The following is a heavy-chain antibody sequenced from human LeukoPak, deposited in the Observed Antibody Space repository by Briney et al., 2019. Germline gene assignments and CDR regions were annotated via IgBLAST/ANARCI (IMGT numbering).Heavy chain of an antibody. J-gene: IGHJ5*02. CDR1: GFTFSIYA. CDR3: AKVGVGYCSGGTCLNWFDP. CDR2: INGSGDST. Sequence: PGGSLRLSCAASGFTFSIYAMTWVRQSPGKGLEWVSSINGSGDSTYYVDSVKGRFTISRDNSKTTLYLQMNSLRVEDTAAYYCAKVGVGYCSGGTCLNWFDPWGQGTLVTVSS. V-gene: IGHV3-23*01. D-gene: IGHD2-15*01.